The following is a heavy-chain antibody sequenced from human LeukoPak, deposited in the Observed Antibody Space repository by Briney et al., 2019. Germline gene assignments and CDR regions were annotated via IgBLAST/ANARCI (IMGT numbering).Heavy chain of an antibody. CDR2: IIPIFGTA. J-gene: IGHJ4*02. V-gene: IGHV1-69*01. CDR3: ARGIASGY. D-gene: IGHD6-6*01. Sequence: GLEWMGVIIPIFGTANYAQKFQGRVTITADESTSTAYMELSSLRSEDTAVYYCARGIASGYWGQGTLVTVSS.